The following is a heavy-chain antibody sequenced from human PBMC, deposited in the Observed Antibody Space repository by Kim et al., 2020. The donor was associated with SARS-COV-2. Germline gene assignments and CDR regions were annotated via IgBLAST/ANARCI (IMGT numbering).Heavy chain of an antibody. CDR1: GFTFDDYA. J-gene: IGHJ3*02. CDR2: ISWNSGSI. Sequence: GGSLRLSCAASGFTFDDYAMHWVRQAPGKGLEWVSGISWNSGSIGYADSVKGRFTISRDNAKNSLYLQMNSLRAEDTALYYCAKDMSPPGAGLWFGELLPTVFDIWGQGTMVTVSS. D-gene: IGHD3-10*01. CDR3: AKDMSPPGAGLWFGELLPTVFDI. V-gene: IGHV3-9*01.